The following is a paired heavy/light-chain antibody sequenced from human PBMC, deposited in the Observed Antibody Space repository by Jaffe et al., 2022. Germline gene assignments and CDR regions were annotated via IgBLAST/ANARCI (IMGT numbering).Heavy chain of an antibody. CDR1: GFTVSSNY. V-gene: IGHV3-53*02. Sequence: EVQLVETGGGLIQPGGSLRLSCAASGFTVSSNYMSWVRQAPGKGLEWVSVIYSGGSTYYADSVKGRFTISRDNSKNTLYLQMNSLRAEDTAVYYCARGGKYDFWSGSRGCYFDYWGQGTLVTVSS. D-gene: IGHD3-3*01. J-gene: IGHJ4*02. CDR2: IYSGGST. CDR3: ARGGKYDFWSGSRGCYFDY.
Light chain of an antibody. CDR2: KAS. J-gene: IGKJ1*01. CDR1: QSISSW. CDR3: QQYNSYLWT. V-gene: IGKV1-5*03. Sequence: DIQMTQSPSTLSASVGDRVTITCRASQSISSWLAWYQQKPGKAPKLLIYKASSLESGVPSRFSGSGSGTEFTLTISSLQPDDFATYYCQQYNSYLWTFGQGTKVEIK.